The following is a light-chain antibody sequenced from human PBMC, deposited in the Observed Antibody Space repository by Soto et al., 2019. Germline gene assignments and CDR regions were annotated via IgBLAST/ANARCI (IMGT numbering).Light chain of an antibody. V-gene: IGKV3-20*01. CDR3: QHYDSSQWT. Sequence: EIVLTQSPATLSLSPGERATLSCRASQSVSSSYLAWYQQKPGQATRLLIYDASSRATGISDRFSGSGSGTDFTFTISRLEPEDFAVYYCQHYDSSQWTFGQGTKVEIK. J-gene: IGKJ1*01. CDR1: QSVSSSY. CDR2: DAS.